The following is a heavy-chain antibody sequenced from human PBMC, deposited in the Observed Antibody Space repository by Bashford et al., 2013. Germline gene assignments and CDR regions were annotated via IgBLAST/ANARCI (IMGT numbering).Heavy chain of an antibody. Sequence: WVRQAPGQGLEWMGWINPNPNTGGTYYAQKFHGRVTMTRDTSISTVYMELSGLRSDDTNVYYCARALWNEAFDMWGQGTMVTVSS. J-gene: IGHJ3*02. V-gene: IGHV1-2*02. D-gene: IGHD1-1*01. CDR3: ARALWNEAFDM. CDR2: INPNPNTGGT.